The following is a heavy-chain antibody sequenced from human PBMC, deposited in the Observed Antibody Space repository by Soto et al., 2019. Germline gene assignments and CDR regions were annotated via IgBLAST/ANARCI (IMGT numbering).Heavy chain of an antibody. Sequence: VASVKVSCKASGGTFSSYAISWVRQAPGQGLEWMGGIIPIVGTANYAQKFKGRVTITADESTSTAYMEMSSLRSEDTAVYYCARGAIEEAGMAYYYYGMDVWGQGTTVTVSS. D-gene: IGHD6-13*01. CDR3: ARGAIEEAGMAYYYYGMDV. CDR1: GGTFSSYA. V-gene: IGHV1-69*13. J-gene: IGHJ6*02. CDR2: IIPIVGTA.